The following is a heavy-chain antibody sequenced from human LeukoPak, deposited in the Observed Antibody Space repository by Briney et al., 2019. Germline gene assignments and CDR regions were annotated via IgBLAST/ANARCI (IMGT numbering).Heavy chain of an antibody. Sequence: SVKVSCKASGYTFTSYYMHWVRQAPGQGLEWMGGIIPIFGTANYAQKFQGRVTITADESTSTAYMELSSLRSEDTAVYYCARSYSSSWLPEYWGQGTLVTVSS. D-gene: IGHD6-13*01. J-gene: IGHJ4*02. CDR2: IIPIFGTA. V-gene: IGHV1-69*13. CDR3: ARSYSSSWLPEY. CDR1: GYTFTSYY.